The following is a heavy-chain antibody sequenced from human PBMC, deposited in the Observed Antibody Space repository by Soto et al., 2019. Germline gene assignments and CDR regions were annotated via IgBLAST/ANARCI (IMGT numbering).Heavy chain of an antibody. CDR3: ATSYGSGSRAFAY. CDR2: FDPILSMS. D-gene: IGHD3-10*01. CDR1: GDTFSFYS. Sequence: QVQLVQSGAEVKKPGSSVKVSCKASGDTFSFYSINWVRQAPGLGLEWMGRFDPILSMSNSAQKFQGRVTLTAAKSTSTASMVLSSLRSEDTAMYCCATSYGSGSRAFAYWGQGALVTVAS. V-gene: IGHV1-69*02. J-gene: IGHJ4*02.